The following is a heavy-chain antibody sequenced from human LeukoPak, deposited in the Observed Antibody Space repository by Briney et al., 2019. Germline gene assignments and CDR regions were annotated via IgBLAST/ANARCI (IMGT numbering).Heavy chain of an antibody. CDR3: ARLAAAFGAFDI. Sequence: SQTLSLTCAISGDSVSSNSAVWNWIRQSPSRGLEWLGRTYYRSKWYNDYAVSVKSRITIKPDTSQSHFSLQLNSVTPDDSAVYYCARLAAAFGAFDIWGQGTMVTVSS. CDR1: GDSVSSNSAV. J-gene: IGHJ3*02. D-gene: IGHD6-13*01. CDR2: TYYRSKWYN. V-gene: IGHV6-1*01.